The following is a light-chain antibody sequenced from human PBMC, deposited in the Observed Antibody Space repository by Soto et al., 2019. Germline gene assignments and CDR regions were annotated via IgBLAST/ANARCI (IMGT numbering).Light chain of an antibody. V-gene: IGLV2-14*01. CDR1: SSDIGIYKY. Sequence: QSVLTQPASVSGSPGQSIAVSCTGSSSDIGIYKYVSWYQQHPGKVPKLIIYEVTNRPSGVSNRFSGSKSGNTASLTISGLQAEDEADYYYSSYTTSSSRVFAPGTKANVL. CDR2: EVT. CDR3: SSYTTSSSRV. J-gene: IGLJ1*01.